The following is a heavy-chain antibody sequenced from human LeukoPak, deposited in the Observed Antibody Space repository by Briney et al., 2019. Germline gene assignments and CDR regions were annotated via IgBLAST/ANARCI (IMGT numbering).Heavy chain of an antibody. CDR1: GYTLTELS. Sequence: ASVKVSCKVSGYTLTELSMHWVRQAPGKGLEWMGGFDPEDGETIYAQKFQGRVTMTEDTSTDTAYMELSSLRSEDTAVYYCATSYGDRTSFDYWGQGTLVTVSS. D-gene: IGHD4-17*01. CDR2: FDPEDGET. V-gene: IGHV1-24*01. CDR3: ATSYGDRTSFDY. J-gene: IGHJ4*02.